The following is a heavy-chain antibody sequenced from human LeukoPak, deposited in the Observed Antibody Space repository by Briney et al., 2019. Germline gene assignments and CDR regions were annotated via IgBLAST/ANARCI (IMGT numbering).Heavy chain of an antibody. Sequence: GGSLRLSCAAFGFTFSSFTVNWVGQAPGKGLEWVSYISLGTSTMYYADSVKGRFTISRDNAKNSLYLQMNSLRDDDTAVYYCARVGNGRSWDYWGQGTLVTVSS. D-gene: IGHD2-15*01. J-gene: IGHJ4*02. V-gene: IGHV3-48*02. CDR2: ISLGTSTM. CDR1: GFTFSSFT. CDR3: ARVGNGRSWDY.